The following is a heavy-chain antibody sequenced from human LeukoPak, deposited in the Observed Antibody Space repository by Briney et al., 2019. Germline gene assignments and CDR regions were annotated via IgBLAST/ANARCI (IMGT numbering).Heavy chain of an antibody. Sequence: SQTLSLTCTVSGGSISSGSYYWSWIRQPPGKGLEWIGEINHSGSTNYNPSLKSRVTISVDTSKNQFSLKLSSVTAADTAVYYCATSGRLRWYYYGMDVWGQGTTVTVSS. CDR1: GGSISSGSYY. CDR3: ATSGRLRWYYYGMDV. J-gene: IGHJ6*02. V-gene: IGHV4-39*07. D-gene: IGHD4-23*01. CDR2: INHSGST.